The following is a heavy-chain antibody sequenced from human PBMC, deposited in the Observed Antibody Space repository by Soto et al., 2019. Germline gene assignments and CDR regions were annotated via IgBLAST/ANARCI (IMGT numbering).Heavy chain of an antibody. CDR3: ARGSFHRSDWFPDGFDV. Sequence: EGLLVESGGGLVQPGGSLRLSCAASGFSFSRNSINWVRQTPGKGLEWIAYISLTRDAVTYADSVKGRFTLSKDNAKNSVFLHLDSLRAADTAVYYCARGSFHRSDWFPDGFDVWGHGTMVTVSS. V-gene: IGHV3-48*01. CDR2: ISLTRDAV. D-gene: IGHD6-19*01. J-gene: IGHJ3*01. CDR1: GFSFSRNS.